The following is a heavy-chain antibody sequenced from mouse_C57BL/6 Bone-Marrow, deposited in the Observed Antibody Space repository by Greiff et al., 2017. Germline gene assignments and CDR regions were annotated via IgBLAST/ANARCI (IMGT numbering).Heavy chain of an antibody. Sequence: VQLQESGPVLVKPGASVKMSCKASGYTFTDYYMNWVKQSHGKSLEWIGDINPYNGGTSYNQKFKGKATLTVDKSSSTAYMELNSLTSQDSAVYSGAKDIYRDYGDYDAKGYWGQGTSVTVSS. D-gene: IGHD6-1*02. CDR2: INPYNGGT. J-gene: IGHJ4*01. CDR1: GYTFTDYY. CDR3: AKDIYRDYGDYDAKGY. V-gene: IGHV1-19*01.